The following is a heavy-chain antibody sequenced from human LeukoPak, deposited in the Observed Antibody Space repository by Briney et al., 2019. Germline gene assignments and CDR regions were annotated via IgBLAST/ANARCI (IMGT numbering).Heavy chain of an antibody. D-gene: IGHD1-1*01. CDR1: GFTFSSYE. V-gene: IGHV3-48*03. J-gene: IGHJ4*02. CDR2: ISGSGSTK. Sequence: GGSLRLSCAASGFTFSSYEMNWVRQAPGKGLEWVSYISGSGSTKYYADSVKGRFTISRDNAKNSLYLQMNSLRAEDTAVYYCASTSGPKGYWGQGTLVTVSS. CDR3: ASTSGPKGY.